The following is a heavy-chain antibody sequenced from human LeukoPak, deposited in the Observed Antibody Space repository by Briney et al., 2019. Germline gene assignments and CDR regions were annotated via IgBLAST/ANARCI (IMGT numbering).Heavy chain of an antibody. CDR1: GFTFSSYA. V-gene: IGHV3-64*01. CDR2: ISSNGGST. CDR3: AREPAARAYYFDY. D-gene: IGHD2-2*01. Sequence: GGSLRLSCAASGFTFSSYAMHWVRQAPGKGLEYVSAISSNGGSTYYANSVKGRFTISRDNSKNTLYLQMGSLRAEDMAVYYCAREPAARAYYFDYWGQGTLVTVSS. J-gene: IGHJ4*02.